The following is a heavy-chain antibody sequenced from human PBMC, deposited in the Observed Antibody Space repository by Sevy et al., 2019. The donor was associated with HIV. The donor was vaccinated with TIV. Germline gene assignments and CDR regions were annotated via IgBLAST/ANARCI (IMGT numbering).Heavy chain of an antibody. V-gene: IGHV1-69*13. Sequence: ATVKVSCKASGGTFSSYTIRWVRQAPGQGLEWMGRIIPIFGTANYAQKFQGRVTITADESTSTAYMELSSLRSEDTAVYYCARGRGIAVAGTRYYYYYMDVWGKGTTVTVSS. CDR2: IIPIFGTA. CDR1: GGTFSSYT. D-gene: IGHD6-19*01. CDR3: ARGRGIAVAGTRYYYYYMDV. J-gene: IGHJ6*03.